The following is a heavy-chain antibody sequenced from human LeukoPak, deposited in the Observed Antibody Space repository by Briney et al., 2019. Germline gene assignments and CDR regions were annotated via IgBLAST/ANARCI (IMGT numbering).Heavy chain of an antibody. CDR1: GLTFRNYG. D-gene: IGHD2-2*01. CDR2: IYSGGGTTK. J-gene: IGHJ2*01. V-gene: IGHV3-33*03. Sequence: PGGSLRLSCVASGLTFRNYGFHWVRQAPGEGLEWVAIIYSGGGTTKYYAESVKDRFTITRDDSRDTLYLQMNSLRAEDTAVYYCVVILVPGGVWHFDLWGRGTLVTVSS. CDR3: VVILVPGGVWHFDL.